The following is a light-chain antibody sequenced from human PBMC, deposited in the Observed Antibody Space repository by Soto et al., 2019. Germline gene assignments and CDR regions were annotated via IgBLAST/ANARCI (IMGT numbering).Light chain of an antibody. Sequence: EIVLTQSPGTLSLSPGERATLSCRASQSVSSSYLAWYQQKPGQAPRLLIYGASSRATGIPDRFSGSGSGXXXTXXISRLEPEDFAVYYYQQYGSSPLTFGGGTKVDIK. CDR3: QQYGSSPLT. CDR1: QSVSSSY. V-gene: IGKV3-20*01. CDR2: GAS. J-gene: IGKJ4*01.